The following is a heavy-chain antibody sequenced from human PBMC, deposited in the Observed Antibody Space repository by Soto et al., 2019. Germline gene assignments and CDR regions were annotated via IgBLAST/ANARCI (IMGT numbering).Heavy chain of an antibody. J-gene: IGHJ6*02. Sequence: GGSLRLSCVASGFTFSKAWMNWVRQAPGKGLEWVGRIKSKTDGGTTDYAAPVQGRFTISREDSKNTLYLQMNSLKTEDTAVYYCTTARSDFWSGYSDDYYYYYGMDVWGQGTTVTVSS. CDR3: TTARSDFWSGYSDDYYYYYGMDV. V-gene: IGHV3-15*07. CDR2: IKSKTDGGTT. CDR1: GFTFSKAW. D-gene: IGHD3-3*01.